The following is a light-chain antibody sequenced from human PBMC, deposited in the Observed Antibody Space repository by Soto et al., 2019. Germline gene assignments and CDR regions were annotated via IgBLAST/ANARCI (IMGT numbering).Light chain of an antibody. CDR1: TEHSSYL. CDR3: QTWVSGIRV. J-gene: IGLJ3*02. Sequence: QLVLTQSPSASASLGASVKLTCTLTTEHSSYLIAWHQQRPEKGPRYLMKVNSDGSHIKGDGIPDRFSGSSSGAERYLTISSLQSEDEADYYCQTWVSGIRVFGGGTKVTVL. CDR2: VNSDGSH. V-gene: IGLV4-69*01.